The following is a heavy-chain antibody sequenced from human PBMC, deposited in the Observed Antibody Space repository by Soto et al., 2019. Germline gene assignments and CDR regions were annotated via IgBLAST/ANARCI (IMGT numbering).Heavy chain of an antibody. CDR2: ISSSSSTI. V-gene: IGHV3-48*01. Sequence: HPGGSLRLSCAASGFTFSSYSMNWVRQAPGKGLEWVSYISSSSSTIYYADSVKGRFTISRDNAKNSLYLQMNSLRAEDTAVYYCAREYCSSTSCLNWFDPRGQGTLVTVSS. CDR1: GFTFSSYS. D-gene: IGHD2-2*01. CDR3: AREYCSSTSCLNWFDP. J-gene: IGHJ5*02.